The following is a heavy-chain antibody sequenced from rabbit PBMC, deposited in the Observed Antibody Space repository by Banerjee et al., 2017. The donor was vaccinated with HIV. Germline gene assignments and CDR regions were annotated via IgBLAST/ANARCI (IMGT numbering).Heavy chain of an antibody. CDR2: IYTGDGGT. J-gene: IGHJ3*01. V-gene: IGHV1S40*01. D-gene: IGHD2-1*01. CDR3: ANHVGDNWRLDL. CDR1: GFSFSGSYY. Sequence: QSLEESGGGLVKPGASLTLTCTASGFSFSGSYYMCWVRQAPGKGLEWIACIYTGDGGTYYASWAKGRFTISKTSSTTVTLQMTSLTAADTATYFCANHVGDNWRLDLWGPGTLVTVS.